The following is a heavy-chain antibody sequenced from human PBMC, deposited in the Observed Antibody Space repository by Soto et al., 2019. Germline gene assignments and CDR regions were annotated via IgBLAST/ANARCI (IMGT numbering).Heavy chain of an antibody. CDR2: INAGNGNT. D-gene: IGHD2-15*01. J-gene: IGHJ6*02. Sequence: QVQLVQSGAEVKKPGASVKVSFKASGYTFTSYAMHWVRQAPGQRLEWMGWINAGNGNTKYSQKFQGRVTITRDTSASTAYMELSSLRSEDTAVYYCASTFCSGGSCYSRAADYYYYGMDVWGQGTTVTVSS. CDR1: GYTFTSYA. CDR3: ASTFCSGGSCYSRAADYYYYGMDV. V-gene: IGHV1-3*01.